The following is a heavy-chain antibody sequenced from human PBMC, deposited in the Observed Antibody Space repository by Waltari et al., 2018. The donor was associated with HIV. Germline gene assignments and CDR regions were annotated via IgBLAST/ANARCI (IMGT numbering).Heavy chain of an antibody. D-gene: IGHD5-18*01. J-gene: IGHJ4*02. Sequence: QVQLVQSGAEVKKPGSSVKVSCKASGGTFSSYAISWVRTAPGKGREWRGGSIPIFGTANYAQKVQGRVTITADESTSTAYMELSSLRSEDTAVYYCAMDDTPDTAMVRYWGQGTLVTVSS. V-gene: IGHV1-69*12. CDR1: GGTFSSYA. CDR2: SIPIFGTA. CDR3: AMDDTPDTAMVRY.